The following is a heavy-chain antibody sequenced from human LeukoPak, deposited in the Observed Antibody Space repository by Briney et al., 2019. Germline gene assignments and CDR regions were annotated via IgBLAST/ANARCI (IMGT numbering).Heavy chain of an antibody. V-gene: IGHV3-30-3*01. CDR1: GFTFSSYA. Sequence: PGGSLRLSCAASGFTFSSYAMHWVRQAPGKGLEWVALISYDGSNKYYADSVKGRFTISRDNSKNTLYSLYLQMNSLRPEDTAVFYCARAAPYGSGTWSPFDYWGQGTLVTVSS. CDR2: ISYDGSNK. J-gene: IGHJ4*02. CDR3: ARAAPYGSGTWSPFDY. D-gene: IGHD3-10*01.